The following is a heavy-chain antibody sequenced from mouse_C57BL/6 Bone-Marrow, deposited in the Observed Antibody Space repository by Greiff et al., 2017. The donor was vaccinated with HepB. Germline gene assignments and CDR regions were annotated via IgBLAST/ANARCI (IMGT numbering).Heavy chain of an antibody. D-gene: IGHD1-1*01. Sequence: EVKLQESGAELVRPGASVKLSCTASGFNIKDDYLHWVKQRPEQGLEWIGWIDPEIGDTEYASKFQGKATITADTSSNTAYLQLSSLTSEDTAVYYCTVFYYGSMWFAYWGQGTLVTVSA. CDR1: GFNIKDDY. J-gene: IGHJ3*01. V-gene: IGHV14-4*01. CDR3: TVFYYGSMWFAY. CDR2: IDPEIGDT.